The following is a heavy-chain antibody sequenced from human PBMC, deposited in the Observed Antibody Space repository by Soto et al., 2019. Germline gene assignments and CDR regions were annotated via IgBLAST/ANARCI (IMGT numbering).Heavy chain of an antibody. CDR3: ARHLIPRSITAATYSSYGMDV. D-gene: IGHD6-25*01. CDR1: GDSYTGYG. Sequence: QTIWCTVSGDSYTGYGGSWVRKMPGKGMEWMGGVDPSDSYTNYSPSFQGHVTISADKSISTAYLQWSSLKASDTAMYYCARHLIPRSITAATYSSYGMDVWGQGTKVTV. J-gene: IGHJ6*02. CDR2: VDPSDSYT. V-gene: IGHV5-10-1*01.